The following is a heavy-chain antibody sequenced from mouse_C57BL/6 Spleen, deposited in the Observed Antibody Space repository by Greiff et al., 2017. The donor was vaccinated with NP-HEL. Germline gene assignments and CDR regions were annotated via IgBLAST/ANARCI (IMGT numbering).Heavy chain of an antibody. CDR3: ASNYDDAMDY. J-gene: IGHJ4*01. D-gene: IGHD2-4*01. CDR1: GYTFTSYT. Sequence: VQLKESGAELARPGASVKMSCKASGYTFTSYTMHWVKQRPGQGLEWIGYINPRSGYTKYNQKFKDKAPLTADTSSSTAYMQLSSLTSEDSAVYYCASNYDDAMDYWGQGTSVTVSS. V-gene: IGHV1-4*01. CDR2: INPRSGYT.